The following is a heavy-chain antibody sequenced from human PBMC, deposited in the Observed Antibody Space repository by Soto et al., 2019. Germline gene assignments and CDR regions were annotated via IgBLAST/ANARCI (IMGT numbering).Heavy chain of an antibody. CDR2: ISSSSSYI. D-gene: IGHD3-3*01. Sequence: GGSLRLSCAASGFTFSSYSMNWVRQAPGKGLEWVSSISSSSSYIYYADSVKGRFTISRDNAKNSLYLQMNSLRAEDTAVYYCARVNHDFWSGPDYSYYGMDVWGHGTTVTVSS. J-gene: IGHJ6*02. CDR1: GFTFSSYS. V-gene: IGHV3-21*01. CDR3: ARVNHDFWSGPDYSYYGMDV.